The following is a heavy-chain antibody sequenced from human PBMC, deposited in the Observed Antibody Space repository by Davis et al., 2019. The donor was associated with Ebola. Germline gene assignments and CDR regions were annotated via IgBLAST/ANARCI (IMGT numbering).Heavy chain of an antibody. V-gene: IGHV3-7*03. CDR3: ARSGLSFGVVKYHYGMDV. Sequence: GGSLRLSCGASGFTFSSYWMSWVRQAPGKGLEWVANINQDESEKYYVDSVKGRFSISRDNAKNSLYLQMNSLRAEDTAVYYCARSGLSFGVVKYHYGMDVWGKGTTVTVSS. CDR1: GFTFSSYW. CDR2: INQDESEK. D-gene: IGHD3-3*01. J-gene: IGHJ6*04.